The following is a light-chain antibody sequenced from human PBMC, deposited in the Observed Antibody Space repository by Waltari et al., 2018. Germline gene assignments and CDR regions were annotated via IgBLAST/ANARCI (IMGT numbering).Light chain of an antibody. J-gene: IGLJ2*01. CDR2: DVS. Sequence: SALTQPDSVSGSPGQSITISCTGLSRDLGAYEYVSLYQQHPGKAPKVIIYDVSNRPSGVSNRFSGSKSGSSASLTISGLQAEDEADYYCCSYTSSTAAIVGGGTKLTVL. CDR3: CSYTSSTAAI. V-gene: IGLV2-14*03. CDR1: SRDLGAYEY.